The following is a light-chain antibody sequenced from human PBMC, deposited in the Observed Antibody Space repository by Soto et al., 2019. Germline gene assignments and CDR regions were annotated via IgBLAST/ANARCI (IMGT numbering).Light chain of an antibody. CDR3: QQSHSTPLT. CDR2: AAS. Sequence: DIQMTQFPSSLSASVGDRVTITCRASQSISSYLNWYQQRPGKAPKLLIYAASSLQSGVPSRFSGGRSGTDFTLTISSLQPEDFATYYCQQSHSTPLTFGGGTKVDIK. J-gene: IGKJ4*01. V-gene: IGKV1-39*01. CDR1: QSISSY.